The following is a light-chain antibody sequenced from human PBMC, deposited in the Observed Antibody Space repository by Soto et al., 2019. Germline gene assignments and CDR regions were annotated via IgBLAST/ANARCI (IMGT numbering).Light chain of an antibody. CDR2: KAS. J-gene: IGKJ1*01. V-gene: IGKV1-5*03. CDR3: QQYNSYSPT. CDR1: QSISVW. Sequence: DIQMTQSPSTLSSSVGDRVTITCRASQSISVWLAWYQQKAGKAPNLLIYKASRLECGVPSRFSGSGSETEFTLTISGLQPGDSATYYCQQYNSYSPTFGQGTKVDNK.